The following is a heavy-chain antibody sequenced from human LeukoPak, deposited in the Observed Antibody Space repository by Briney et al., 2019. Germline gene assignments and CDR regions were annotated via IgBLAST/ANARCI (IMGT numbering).Heavy chain of an antibody. V-gene: IGHV3-9*03. CDR3: AKDVGSSWRHSFIGD. CDR2: ISWNSGGI. J-gene: IGHJ4*02. Sequence: GGSLRLSCAASGFTFDDYAMHWVRQAPGKGLEWVSGISWNSGGIGYADSVKGRFTISRDNAKNSLYLQMNSLRAEDMALYYCAKDVGSSWRHSFIGDWGQGTLVTVSS. D-gene: IGHD6-13*01. CDR1: GFTFDDYA.